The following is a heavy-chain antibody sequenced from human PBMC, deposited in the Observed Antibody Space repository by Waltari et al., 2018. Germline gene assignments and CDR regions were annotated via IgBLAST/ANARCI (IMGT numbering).Heavy chain of an antibody. J-gene: IGHJ4*02. D-gene: IGHD4-17*01. CDR2: IYHRGGT. CDR3: ATYGDYAGGFDY. V-gene: IGHV4-4*02. CDR1: GASISSSNW. Sequence: QVQLQESGPGLVKPSGTLSLTCAVSGASISSSNWWIWVRQPPGKGLGWIGEIYHRGGTNYNPSHESRVTISVDKSKNLFSLKLSSVTAADTAVYYCATYGDYAGGFDYWGQGTLVTVSS.